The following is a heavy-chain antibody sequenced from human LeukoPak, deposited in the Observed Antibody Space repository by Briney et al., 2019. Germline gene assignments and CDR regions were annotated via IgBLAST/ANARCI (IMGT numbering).Heavy chain of an antibody. V-gene: IGHV1-46*01. J-gene: IGHJ3*02. CDR1: GDTFTSYY. CDR3: ARGRHYYDSSDYYYEGDDI. D-gene: IGHD3-22*01. Sequence: ASVKVSCKASGDTFTSYYMHWVRQAPGQGLEWMGIINPSGGSTSCAQKFQGRVTMTRDMSTSTVYMELSSLRSEDTAVYYCARGRHYYDSSDYYYEGDDIWGQGTMVTVSS. CDR2: INPSGGST.